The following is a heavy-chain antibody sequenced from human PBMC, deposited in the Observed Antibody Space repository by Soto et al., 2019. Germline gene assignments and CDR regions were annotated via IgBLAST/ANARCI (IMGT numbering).Heavy chain of an antibody. Sequence: SETLSLTCAVYGGSFSGSYWSWIRQPPGKGLEWIGEINHSGSTNYNPSLKSRVTISVDTSKNQFSLKLSSVTAADTAVYYCARVGYFDWLPHTFDYWGQGTLVTVS. J-gene: IGHJ4*02. V-gene: IGHV4-34*01. CDR2: INHSGST. CDR1: GGSFSGSY. D-gene: IGHD3-9*01. CDR3: ARVGYFDWLPHTFDY.